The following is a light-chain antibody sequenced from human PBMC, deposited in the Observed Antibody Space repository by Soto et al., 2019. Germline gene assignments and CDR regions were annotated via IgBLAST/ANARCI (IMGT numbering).Light chain of an antibody. CDR2: KNN. J-gene: IGLJ3*02. CDR1: SGSIASNY. V-gene: IGLV6-57*02. CDR3: QSYGNNYQV. Sequence: NFMLTQPHSVSESPGKTVTISCTGSSGSIASNYVQWYQQRPGSAPTTMIYKNNQRPSGVPDRFSGSIDSSSNSASLTLSGLKTEDEADYYCQSYGNNYQVFGGGTPLTVL.